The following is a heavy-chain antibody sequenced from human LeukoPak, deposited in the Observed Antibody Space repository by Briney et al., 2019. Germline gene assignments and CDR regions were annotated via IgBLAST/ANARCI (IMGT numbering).Heavy chain of an antibody. Sequence: GSLRLSCAASGFTFSSYSMTWVRQPPGKGLEWIGEINHSGSTNYNPSLKSRVTISVDTSKNQFSLKLSSVTAADTAVYYCARWRTYCSSTSCYAFDYWGQGTLVTVSS. J-gene: IGHJ4*02. CDR2: INHSGST. CDR1: GFTFSSYS. CDR3: ARWRTYCSSTSCYAFDY. D-gene: IGHD2-2*01. V-gene: IGHV4-34*01.